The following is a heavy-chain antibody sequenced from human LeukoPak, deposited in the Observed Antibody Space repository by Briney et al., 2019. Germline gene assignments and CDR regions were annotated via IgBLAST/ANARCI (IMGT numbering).Heavy chain of an antibody. CDR2: FDPEDGET. D-gene: IGHD1-26*01. J-gene: IGHJ3*02. CDR3: ATERRIVGATDAFDI. Sequence: ASVKVSCKVSGYTLAELSMHWVRQAPGKGLEWMGGFDPEDGETIYAQKFQGRVTMTEDTSTDTAYMELSSLRSEDTAVYYCATERRIVGATDAFDIWGQGTMVTVSS. V-gene: IGHV1-24*01. CDR1: GYTLAELS.